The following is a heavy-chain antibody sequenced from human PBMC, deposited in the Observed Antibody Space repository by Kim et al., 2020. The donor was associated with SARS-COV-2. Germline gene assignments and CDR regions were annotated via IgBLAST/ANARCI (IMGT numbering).Heavy chain of an antibody. V-gene: IGHV3-23*01. CDR2: ISGSGGST. CDR3: AKHRSRRGYYRFDY. Sequence: GGSLRLSCADSGFTFSSYAMSWVRQAPGKGLEWVSAISGSGGSTYYADSVKGRFTISRDNSKNTLYLQMNSLRAEDTAVYYCAKHRSRRGYYRFDYCGQGTLLTVSS. CDR1: GFTFSSYA. D-gene: IGHD3-22*01. J-gene: IGHJ4*02.